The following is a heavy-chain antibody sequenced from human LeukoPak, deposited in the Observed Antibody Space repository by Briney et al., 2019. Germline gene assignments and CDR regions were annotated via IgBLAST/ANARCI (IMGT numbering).Heavy chain of an antibody. J-gene: IGHJ4*02. CDR1: GFPVSINS. CDR3: ASSGSLDY. CDR2: ISSSSSYI. D-gene: IGHD3-10*01. V-gene: IGHV3-21*01. Sequence: GGSLRLSCTVSGFPVSINSMSWVRQAPGKGLEWVSSISSSSSYIYYADSVKGRFTISRDNAKNSLYLQMNSLRAEDTAIYYCASSGSLDYWGQGTLVTVSS.